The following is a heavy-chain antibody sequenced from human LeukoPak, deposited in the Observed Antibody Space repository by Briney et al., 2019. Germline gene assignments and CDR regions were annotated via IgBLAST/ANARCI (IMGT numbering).Heavy chain of an antibody. CDR1: GVSFSGYY. V-gene: IGHV4-34*01. D-gene: IGHD6-19*01. Sequence: PSETLSLTCAVYGVSFSGYYWTWIRQPPGKGLEWIGEVNHSGSTNYNPSLKSRVTMSVDTSKNQFSLKLSSVTAADTALYYCALRGGWNAFDIWGQGTMVTVSS. J-gene: IGHJ3*02. CDR3: ALRGGWNAFDI. CDR2: VNHSGST.